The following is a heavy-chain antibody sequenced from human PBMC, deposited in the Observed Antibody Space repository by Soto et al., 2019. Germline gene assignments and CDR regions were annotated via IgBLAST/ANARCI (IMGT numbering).Heavy chain of an antibody. Sequence: WGSLRLSCAASGFTFITYWITFFRHSPVKGLEWVANIKQDGSEKYYVDSVKGRFTISRDNAKNSVYLQMNSLRAEDTAVYYCVRDYGRSYFDYWGQGTLVTVSS. CDR1: GFTFITYW. V-gene: IGHV3-7*03. CDR2: IKQDGSEK. CDR3: VRDYGRSYFDY. J-gene: IGHJ4*02. D-gene: IGHD3-16*01.